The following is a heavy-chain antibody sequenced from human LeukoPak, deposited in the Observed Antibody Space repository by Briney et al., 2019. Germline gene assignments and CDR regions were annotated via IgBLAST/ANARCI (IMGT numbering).Heavy chain of an antibody. CDR2: ISYDGSNK. D-gene: IGHD5-12*01. J-gene: IGHJ3*02. Sequence: PGGSLRLSCAASGFTFSSYAMHWVRQAPGKGLEWVAVISYDGSNKYYADSVKGRFTISRDNSKNTLYLQMNSLRAEDTAVYSCAKPNSGYTAFHMWGQGTMVTVSS. CDR1: GFTFSSYA. CDR3: AKPNSGYTAFHM. V-gene: IGHV3-30*04.